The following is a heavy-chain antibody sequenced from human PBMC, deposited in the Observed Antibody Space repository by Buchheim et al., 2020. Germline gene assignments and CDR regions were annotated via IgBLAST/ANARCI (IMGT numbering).Heavy chain of an antibody. J-gene: IGHJ4*02. CDR2: INHSGST. CDR1: GGSFSAYY. D-gene: IGHD3-16*01. Sequence: QVQLQQWGAGLLKPSETLSLTCAVYGGSFSAYYWSWIRQPPGKGLEWIGQINHSGSTNYNPSLKSRVAISVDTSKNKFSLRLSSVTAADTAVYYCAREEGLMGDRNYFDYWGQGTL. V-gene: IGHV4-34*01. CDR3: AREEGLMGDRNYFDY.